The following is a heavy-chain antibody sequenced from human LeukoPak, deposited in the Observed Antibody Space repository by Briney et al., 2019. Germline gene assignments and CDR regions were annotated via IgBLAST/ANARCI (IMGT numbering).Heavy chain of an antibody. D-gene: IGHD6-19*01. Sequence: PSETLSLTCTVSGGSISSYYWSWIRQPAGKGLEWIGRIHTSGSTNYNPSLKSRVTISVDKSKNQFSLKLSSVTAADTAVYYCAREGIAVAGSNYWGQGTLVTVSS. J-gene: IGHJ4*02. V-gene: IGHV4-4*07. CDR2: IHTSGST. CDR3: AREGIAVAGSNY. CDR1: GGSISSYY.